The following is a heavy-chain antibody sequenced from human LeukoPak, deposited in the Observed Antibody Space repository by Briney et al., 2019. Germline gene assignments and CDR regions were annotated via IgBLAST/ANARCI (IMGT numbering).Heavy chain of an antibody. CDR3: ARILNTVTLDDGMDV. CDR1: GGSISSYY. CDR2: IYYSGST. Sequence: PSETLSLTCTVSGGSISSYYWSWIRQPPGKGLEWIGYIYYSGSTNYNLSLKSRVTISVDTSKNQFSLKLSSVTAADTAVYYCARILNTVTLDDGMDVWGQGTTVTVSS. V-gene: IGHV4-59*01. J-gene: IGHJ6*02. D-gene: IGHD4-11*01.